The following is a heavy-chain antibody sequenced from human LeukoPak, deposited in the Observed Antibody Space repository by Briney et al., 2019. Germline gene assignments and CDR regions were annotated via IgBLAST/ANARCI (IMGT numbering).Heavy chain of an antibody. CDR3: ARRDIAFNAFDT. J-gene: IGHJ3*02. CDR1: GDSISSITCY. Sequence: SETLSLTCKVSGDSISSITCYWGWIRQSPGKGLEWIGSFCSRGTTYYNPSLKSRVTISIHTSKNQSSLKMISVTAADTAVYYCARRDIAFNAFDTWSQGTMVTVSS. V-gene: IGHV4-39*01. CDR2: FCSRGTT. D-gene: IGHD2-21*01.